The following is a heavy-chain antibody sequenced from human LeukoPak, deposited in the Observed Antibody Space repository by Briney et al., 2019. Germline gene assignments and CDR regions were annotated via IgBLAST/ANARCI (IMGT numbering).Heavy chain of an antibody. Sequence: GGSLRLSCAASGFTFSSYGMHWVRQAPGKGLEWVAVISYDGSNKYYADSVKGRFTISRDNSKNTLYLQMNSLRAEDTAVYYCARDGVFYDSSGYYPAYWGQGALVTVSS. V-gene: IGHV3-30*19. CDR2: ISYDGSNK. CDR1: GFTFSSYG. D-gene: IGHD3-22*01. J-gene: IGHJ4*02. CDR3: ARDGVFYDSSGYYPAY.